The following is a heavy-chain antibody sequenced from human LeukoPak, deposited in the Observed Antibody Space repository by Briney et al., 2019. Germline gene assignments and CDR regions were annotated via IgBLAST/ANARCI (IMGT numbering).Heavy chain of an antibody. Sequence: GGSLRLSCAASGFTFSNYAMSWVRQAPGKGLEWVSVIYSGGSTYYADSVKGRFTISRDNSKNTLYLQMNSLRAEDTAVYYCARAKRLLRDPFGYWGQGTLVTVSS. CDR2: IYSGGST. CDR3: ARAKRLLRDPFGY. J-gene: IGHJ4*02. CDR1: GFTFSNYA. D-gene: IGHD3-22*01. V-gene: IGHV3-66*01.